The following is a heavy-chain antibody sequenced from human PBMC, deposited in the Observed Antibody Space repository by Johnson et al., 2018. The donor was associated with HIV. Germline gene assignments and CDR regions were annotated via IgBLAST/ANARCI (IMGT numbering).Heavy chain of an antibody. CDR3: ARDQVAIVVVTADAFDI. J-gene: IGHJ3*02. D-gene: IGHD2-21*02. V-gene: IGHV3-7*01. Sequence: DVQLVESGGGLVQPGGSLRLSCAASGFTFSSYWMSWVRQAPGKGLEWVANIKQDGSGKYYVDSVKGRFPISRDHAKNSLYLQMNSLRAEDTAVYYCARDQVAIVVVTADAFDIWGQGTMVTVSS. CDR1: GFTFSSYW. CDR2: IKQDGSGK.